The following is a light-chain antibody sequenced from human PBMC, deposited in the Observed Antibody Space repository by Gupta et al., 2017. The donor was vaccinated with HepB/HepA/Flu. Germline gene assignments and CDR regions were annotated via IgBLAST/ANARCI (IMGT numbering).Light chain of an antibody. CDR1: KLGYKY. CDR3: QAWDAKMAV. CDR2: QDT. J-gene: IGLJ2*01. V-gene: IGLV3-1*01. Sequence: SHDLTQPPSASVSPGQTARVTCSGDKLGYKYVSWYQQKPGQSPVLVLHQDTKRPSGIPDRFSGSNSGSTATLTISGTQAVDEAYYYCQAWDAKMAVFGGGTKLTVL.